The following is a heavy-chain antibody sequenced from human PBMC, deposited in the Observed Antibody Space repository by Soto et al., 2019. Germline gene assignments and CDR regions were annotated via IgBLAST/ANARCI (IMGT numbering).Heavy chain of an antibody. CDR1: GFTFSSYW. CDR3: ARDGPDDFWSGYYNNWFDP. J-gene: IGHJ5*02. V-gene: IGHV3-7*01. D-gene: IGHD3-3*01. CDR2: IKQDGSEK. Sequence: EVQLVESGGGLVQPGGSLRLSCAASGFTFSSYWMSWVRQAPGKGLEWVANIKQDGSEKYYVDSVKGRFTISRDNAKNSLYLQMNSLRAEDTAVYYCARDGPDDFWSGYYNNWFDPWGQGTLVTVSS.